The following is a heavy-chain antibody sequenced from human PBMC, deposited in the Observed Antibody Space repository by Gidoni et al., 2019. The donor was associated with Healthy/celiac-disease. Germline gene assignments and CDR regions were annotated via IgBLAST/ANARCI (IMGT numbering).Heavy chain of an antibody. D-gene: IGHD3-10*01. CDR1: GFTFTSYS. CDR3: ARERQAIWFDFDY. J-gene: IGHJ4*02. CDR2: ISSSTNYI. V-gene: IGHV3-21*01. Sequence: EVQLVESGGGLVKPGGSLRLSCAASGFTFTSYSMNWVRQAPGKGLEWVSFISSSTNYIYYADSVKGRFTISRDNTKNSRYRQMNSLRAEDTAVYYCARERQAIWFDFDYWGQGTLVTVSS.